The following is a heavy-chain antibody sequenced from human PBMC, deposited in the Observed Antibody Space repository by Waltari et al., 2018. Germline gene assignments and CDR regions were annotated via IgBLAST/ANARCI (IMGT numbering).Heavy chain of an antibody. CDR2: ISFDGSTK. V-gene: IGHV3-30*18. CDR1: RFTLESVG. D-gene: IGHD1-20*01. CDR3: AKEVRVSGTTLYSDGMDV. Sequence: QVQLVESGGGVVQPGRSRRLACAASRFTLESVGMHGVRTAPGKGLESVAIISFDGSTKQYADSVNGRFTISRDNYKNMLYLQMNSLKAEDTAVYYCAKEVRVSGTTLYSDGMDVWGQGTTVTVSS. J-gene: IGHJ6*02.